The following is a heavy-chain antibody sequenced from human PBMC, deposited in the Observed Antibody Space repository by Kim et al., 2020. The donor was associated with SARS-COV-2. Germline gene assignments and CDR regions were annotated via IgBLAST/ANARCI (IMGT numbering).Heavy chain of an antibody. J-gene: IGHJ4*02. Sequence: NTRYSKKVQGRVSSTRDTSATTAYLEVSGLISEDTAVYYCAREAVAGSFDYWGQGSLVTVSS. CDR2: NT. D-gene: IGHD6-19*01. V-gene: IGHV1-3*01. CDR3: AREAVAGSFDY.